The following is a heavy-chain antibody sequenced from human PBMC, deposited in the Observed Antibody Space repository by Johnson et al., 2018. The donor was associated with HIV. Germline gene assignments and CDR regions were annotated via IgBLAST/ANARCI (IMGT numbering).Heavy chain of an antibody. D-gene: IGHD6-13*01. CDR3: ARGHSPDAFDI. CDR2: IYTGGST. J-gene: IGHJ3*02. Sequence: QVLLVESGGGVVQPGRSLRLSCAASGFAFSSYGMHWVRQAPGKGLEWVSVIYTGGSTYYADSVKGRFTISRDNSKNTLFLQMNSLRAEDTAVYYCARGHSPDAFDIWGQGTIVTVSS. CDR1: GFAFSSYG. V-gene: IGHV3-NL1*01.